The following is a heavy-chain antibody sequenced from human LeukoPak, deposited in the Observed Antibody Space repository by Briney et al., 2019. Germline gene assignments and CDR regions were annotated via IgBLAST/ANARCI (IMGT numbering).Heavy chain of an antibody. V-gene: IGHV1-2*06. J-gene: IGHJ5*02. D-gene: IGHD6-19*01. Sequence: GASVKVSCKASGYTFTGYYMHWVRQAPGQGLEWMGRINPNSGGTNYAQKFQGRVTMTRDTSISTAYMELSRLRSDDTAVHYCARDRLAVRGNNWFDPWGQGTLVTVSS. CDR1: GYTFTGYY. CDR2: INPNSGGT. CDR3: ARDRLAVRGNNWFDP.